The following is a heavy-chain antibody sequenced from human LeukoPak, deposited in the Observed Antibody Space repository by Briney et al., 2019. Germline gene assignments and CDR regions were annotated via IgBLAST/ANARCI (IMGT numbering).Heavy chain of an antibody. Sequence: SETLSLTCDVYGGSFSGYYWSWIRQPPGKGLEWIGEINHSGSTNYNPSLKSRVTISVDTSKNQFSLKLSSVTAADTAVYYCARRGSSGCCSYWGQGTLVTVSS. CDR1: GGSFSGYY. CDR2: INHSGST. CDR3: ARRGSSGCCSY. J-gene: IGHJ4*02. D-gene: IGHD6-19*01. V-gene: IGHV4-34*01.